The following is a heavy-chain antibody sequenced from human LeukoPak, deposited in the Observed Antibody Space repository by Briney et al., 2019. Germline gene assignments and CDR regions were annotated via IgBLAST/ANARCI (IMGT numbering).Heavy chain of an antibody. CDR3: ARDGQNVRLNRYFDL. Sequence: ASVKVSCKASGYTFTSCGISWVRQAPGQGLEWMGWISAYNGNTNYAQKLQGRVTMTTDTSTSTAYMELRSLRSDDTAVYYCARDGQNVRLNRYFDLWGRGTLVTVSS. CDR1: GYTFTSCG. J-gene: IGHJ2*01. D-gene: IGHD1-14*01. CDR2: ISAYNGNT. V-gene: IGHV1-18*01.